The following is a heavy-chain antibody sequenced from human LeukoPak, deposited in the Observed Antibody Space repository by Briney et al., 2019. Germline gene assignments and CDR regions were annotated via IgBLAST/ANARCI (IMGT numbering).Heavy chain of an antibody. V-gene: IGHV3-23*01. Sequence: GGSLRLSCTASGFTFSAYAMMWVRQAPGKGPEWVSAIRGGGGSAFYADSVKGRFTISRDNSKYTLFLQMNSLRAEDTAVYYCAKDPNGDYIGAFDMWGPGAMVTVSS. D-gene: IGHD4-17*01. J-gene: IGHJ3*02. CDR3: AKDPNGDYIGAFDM. CDR2: IRGGGGSA. CDR1: GFTFSAYA.